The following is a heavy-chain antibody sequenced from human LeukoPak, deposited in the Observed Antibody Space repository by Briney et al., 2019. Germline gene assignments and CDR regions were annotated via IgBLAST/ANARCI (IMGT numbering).Heavy chain of an antibody. CDR2: ISRNGGST. V-gene: IGHV3-64D*09. J-gene: IGHJ4*02. D-gene: IGHD2/OR15-2a*01. Sequence: GGSLRLSCAASGFTFSSFAMHWVPQAPGKGLEYVAAISRNGGSTYYADSVKGRFTISRDNSKSTLYLQMSSLRAEDTAVYLCVKDLRSDFMGVLSRYLSYWGQGTLVTVSS. CDR3: VKDLRSDFMGVLSRYLSY. CDR1: GFTFSSFA.